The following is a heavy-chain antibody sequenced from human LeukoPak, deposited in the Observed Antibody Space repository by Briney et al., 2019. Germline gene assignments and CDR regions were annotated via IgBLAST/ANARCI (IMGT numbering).Heavy chain of an antibody. D-gene: IGHD2-21*02. Sequence: SETLSLTCAVSGGSISSSNWWSWVRQPPGKGLEWIGEINEMGGTNYNPSLKSRVTISVDKSKNQFSLKLSSVTAADTAVYYCARQLAYCGVDCNFYWGQGTLVSVST. CDR1: GGSISSSNW. CDR3: ARQLAYCGVDCNFY. CDR2: INEMGGT. J-gene: IGHJ4*02. V-gene: IGHV4-4*02.